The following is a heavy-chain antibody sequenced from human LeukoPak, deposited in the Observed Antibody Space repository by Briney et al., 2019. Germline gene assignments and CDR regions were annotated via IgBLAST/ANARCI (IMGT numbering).Heavy chain of an antibody. D-gene: IGHD1-1*01. CDR2: INPNSGST. V-gene: IGHV1-46*01. Sequence: ASVKVSCKASGYTFTGYYMHWVRQAPGQGLEWMGRINPNSGSTSYAQKFQGRVTMTRDTSTSTVYMELSSLRSEDTAVYYCAGLNWNDAFDIWGQGTMVTVSS. CDR3: AGLNWNDAFDI. J-gene: IGHJ3*02. CDR1: GYTFTGYY.